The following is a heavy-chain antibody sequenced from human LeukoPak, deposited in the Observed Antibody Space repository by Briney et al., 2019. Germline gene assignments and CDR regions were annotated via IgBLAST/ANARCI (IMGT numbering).Heavy chain of an antibody. CDR2: IYNNKYT. CDR3: ARRVSLYGAFDI. V-gene: IGHV4-4*09. J-gene: IGHJ3*02. D-gene: IGHD3-16*02. Sequence: PSETLSLTCTVASGSMNTYYGNWLRQSPGKGLEWIGRIYNNKYTEYSPSLKSRVSISVDTSKSQFSLNLNSVTAADTAVYYCARRVSLYGAFDIWGLGTMVTVSS. CDR1: SGSMNTYY.